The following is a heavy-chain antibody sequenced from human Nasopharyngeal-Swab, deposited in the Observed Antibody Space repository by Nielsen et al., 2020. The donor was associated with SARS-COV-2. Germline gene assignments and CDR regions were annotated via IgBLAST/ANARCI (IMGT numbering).Heavy chain of an antibody. D-gene: IGHD6-6*01. V-gene: IGHV4-59*01. CDR3: AREDASPTAFFDS. J-gene: IGHJ4*02. CDR2: IYYSGNT. Sequence: WIRESRGKGLEWMGYIYYSGNTNYNPSLKSRLTISVDTSKNQFSLRLISVTAADTAVYYCAREDASPTAFFDSWGQGMLVTVSS.